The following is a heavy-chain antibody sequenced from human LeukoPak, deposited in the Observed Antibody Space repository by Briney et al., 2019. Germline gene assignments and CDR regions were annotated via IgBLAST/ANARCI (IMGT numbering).Heavy chain of an antibody. CDR2: IRYDGSNK. CDR1: GFTFSSYG. Sequence: GGSLRLSCAASGFTFSSYGMHWVRQAPGKGLEWVAFIRYDGSNKYYADSVKGRFTISRDNSKNTLYLQMNSLRAGDTAVYYCAKMGTGSGSYYRDYFDYWGQGTLVTVSS. D-gene: IGHD3-10*01. V-gene: IGHV3-30*02. CDR3: AKMGTGSGSYYRDYFDY. J-gene: IGHJ4*02.